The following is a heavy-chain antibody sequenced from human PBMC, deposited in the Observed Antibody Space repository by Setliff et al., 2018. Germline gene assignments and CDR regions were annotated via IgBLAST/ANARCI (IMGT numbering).Heavy chain of an antibody. CDR1: SGSISTSNYF. CDR2: MYSSGTT. D-gene: IGHD3-10*01. V-gene: IGHV4-39*02. Sequence: PSETLSLTCIVSSGSISTSNYFWGWVRQPPGRGLEWIGSMYSSGTTNYNPSLKSRVTMSVDTSKSLLSLKLTSVTAADTAVYYCARDRYYGSGSYYNYFDKWGQGSLVTAPQ. CDR3: ARDRYYGSGSYYNYFDK. J-gene: IGHJ4*02.